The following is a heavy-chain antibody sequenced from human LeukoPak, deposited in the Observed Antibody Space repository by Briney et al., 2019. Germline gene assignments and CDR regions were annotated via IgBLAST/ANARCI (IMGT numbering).Heavy chain of an antibody. D-gene: IGHD6-13*01. CDR1: GYTFTNYW. CDR3: ARAPRNSSTMLDY. Sequence: ASVKVSCTASGYTFTNYWIQWVRQAPGQGLEWVALINPNDGSTTYAHKFQGRVTMTRDTSTSTVYMDLSSLTSEDTAVYYCARAPRNSSTMLDYWGRGTLVTVSS. J-gene: IGHJ4*02. V-gene: IGHV1-46*01. CDR2: INPNDGST.